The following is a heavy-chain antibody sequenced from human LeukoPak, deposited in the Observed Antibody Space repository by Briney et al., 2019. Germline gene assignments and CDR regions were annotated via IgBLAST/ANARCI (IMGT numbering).Heavy chain of an antibody. CDR3: AKEFLGTVTTNDAFDI. D-gene: IGHD4-17*01. CDR1: GFTFSSYA. Sequence: GGSLRLSCAASGFTFSSYAMSWVRQAPGKGLEWVSAISGSGGSTYYADSVKGRFTISRDNSKNTLYLQMNSLRAEDTAVYYCAKEFLGTVTTNDAFDIWGQGQWSPSLQ. J-gene: IGHJ3*02. V-gene: IGHV3-23*01. CDR2: ISGSGGST.